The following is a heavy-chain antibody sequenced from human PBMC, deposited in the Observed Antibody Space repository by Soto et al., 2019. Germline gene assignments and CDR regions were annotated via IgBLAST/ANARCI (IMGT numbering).Heavy chain of an antibody. Sequence: QVQLVQSGAEVKKPGASVKISCKASGYRFTSYFMHWVRQAPGQGPERMGIIDPDGGSTSYAQKFQGRVTMTTDTSTSTVYVELSSLRSEDTAVYYCASLIGVDTLRDYWGQVTLVTVSS. CDR3: ASLIGVDTLRDY. CDR2: IDPDGGST. D-gene: IGHD3-3*01. CDR1: GYRFTSYF. J-gene: IGHJ4*02. V-gene: IGHV1-46*01.